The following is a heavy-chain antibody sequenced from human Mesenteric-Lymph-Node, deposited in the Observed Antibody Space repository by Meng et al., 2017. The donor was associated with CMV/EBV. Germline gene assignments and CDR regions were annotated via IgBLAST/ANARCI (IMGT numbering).Heavy chain of an antibody. V-gene: IGHV4-34*01. J-gene: IGHJ6*02. D-gene: IGHD3-3*01. CDR3: ARVCTIFGVVIRGCYYYYGMDV. CDR2: INHSGST. CDR1: GFTFSNAW. Sequence: ESLKISCAASGFTFSNAWMSWVRQAPGKGLEWIGEINHSGSTNYNPSLKSRVTISVDTSKNQFSLKLSSVTAADTAVYYCARVCTIFGVVIRGCYYYYGMDVWGQGTTVTVSS.